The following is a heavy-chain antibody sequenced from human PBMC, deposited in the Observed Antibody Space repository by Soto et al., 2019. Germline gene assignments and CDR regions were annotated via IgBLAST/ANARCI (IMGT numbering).Heavy chain of an antibody. CDR1: GYSFTSYW. Sequence: PGESLKISCKGSGYSFTSYWIGWVRQMPGKGLECMGIIYPGDSDTRYSPSFQGQVTISANKSISTAYLQWSSLKASDTAMYYCARRRDGYNSHFDYWGQGTLVTGSS. J-gene: IGHJ4*02. D-gene: IGHD5-12*01. V-gene: IGHV5-51*01. CDR3: ARRRDGYNSHFDY. CDR2: IYPGDSDT.